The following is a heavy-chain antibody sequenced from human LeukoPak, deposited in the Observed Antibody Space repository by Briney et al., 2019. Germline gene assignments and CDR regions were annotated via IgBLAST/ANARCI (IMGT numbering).Heavy chain of an antibody. CDR2: IGSSGSTI. D-gene: IGHD6-6*01. CDR3: ARGGAARPDF. V-gene: IGHV3-48*03. Sequence: GGSLRLSCAASGFSFSSYEMNWVRQAPGKGLEWVSYIGSSGSTIYYADSVKGRFTISRDNAKNSLYLQMNSLRVEDTAVYYCARGGAARPDFWGQGTLVTVSS. J-gene: IGHJ4*02. CDR1: GFSFSSYE.